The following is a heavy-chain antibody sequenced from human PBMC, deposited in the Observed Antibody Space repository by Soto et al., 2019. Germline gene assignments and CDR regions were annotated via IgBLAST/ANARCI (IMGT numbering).Heavy chain of an antibody. Sequence: DVQLLQSGGGLVRPGGSLRLSCAASGFTFSDYAMNWVRQAPGKGLEWVSGISGHGGTSYGDAVKGRFTISRDNSRNTLDLQMISLTVDDTAIYYCAKGNPYYFDYWGQGTLVTVSS. V-gene: IGHV3-23*01. CDR2: ISGHGGT. CDR1: GFTFSDYA. CDR3: AKGNPYYFDY. J-gene: IGHJ4*02.